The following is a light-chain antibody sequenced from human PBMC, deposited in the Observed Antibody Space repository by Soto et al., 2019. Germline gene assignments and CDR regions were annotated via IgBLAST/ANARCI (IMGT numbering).Light chain of an antibody. J-gene: IGKJ5*01. CDR3: QQYGSTPMS. CDR2: GAS. Sequence: EIVLTKSPGTLSLSPGERATLSCRASQSVSTSYLAWYQQKPGQAPRLLIYGASSRATGIPNRFSGSGSGIDVTLTISRLEPEDFTVYYCQQYGSTPMSFGRGTHLVI. CDR1: QSVSTSY. V-gene: IGKV3-20*01.